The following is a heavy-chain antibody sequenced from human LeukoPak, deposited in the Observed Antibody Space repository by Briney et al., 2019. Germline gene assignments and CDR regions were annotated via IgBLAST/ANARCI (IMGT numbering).Heavy chain of an antibody. Sequence: TGGSLRLSCAPSGFTFSSYWMSWVRPAPGKGLEWVANIKQDGSEKYYVDSVKGRFTISRDNAKNSLYLQMNSLRAEDTAVYYCARKAYGLDVWGKGTTVTVSS. J-gene: IGHJ6*04. CDR1: GFTFSSYW. CDR2: IKQDGSEK. V-gene: IGHV3-7*03. CDR3: ARKAYGLDV.